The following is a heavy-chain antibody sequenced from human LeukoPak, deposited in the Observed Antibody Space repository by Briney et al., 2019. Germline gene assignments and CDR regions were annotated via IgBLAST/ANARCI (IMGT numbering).Heavy chain of an antibody. J-gene: IGHJ4*02. CDR3: ARVGCSGGSCYSADKFDY. V-gene: IGHV3-7*01. CDR2: IKQDGSEK. CDR1: GFTFSSYW. Sequence: PGGSLRLYCAASGFTFSSYWMSWVRQAPGKGLEWVANIKQDGSEKYYVDSVKGRFTISRDNAKNSLYLQMNSLRAEDTAVYYCARVGCSGGSCYSADKFDYWGQGTLVTVSS. D-gene: IGHD2-15*01.